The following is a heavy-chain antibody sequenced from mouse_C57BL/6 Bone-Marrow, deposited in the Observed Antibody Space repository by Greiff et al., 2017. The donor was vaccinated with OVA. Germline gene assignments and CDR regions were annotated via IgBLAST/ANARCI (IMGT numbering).Heavy chain of an antibody. CDR1: GYTFTTYP. CDR2: FHPYNDDT. D-gene: IGHD2-4*01. J-gene: IGHJ3*01. Sequence: VQLQESGAELVKPGASVKMSCKASGYTFTTYPIEWMKQNHGKSLEWIGNFHPYNDDTKYNEKFKGKATLTVEKSSSTVYLELSRLTSDDSAVYYCARPGDYDGDWFAYWGQGTLDTVSA. CDR3: ARPGDYDGDWFAY. V-gene: IGHV1-47*01.